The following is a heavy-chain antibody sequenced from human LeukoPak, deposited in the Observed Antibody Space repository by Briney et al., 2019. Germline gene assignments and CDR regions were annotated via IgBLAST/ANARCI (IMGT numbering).Heavy chain of an antibody. CDR2: ISHDGSNK. CDR1: GFTFSSYG. CDR3: AKDLKPYGSGSYYFDY. V-gene: IGHV3-30*18. Sequence: GRSLRLSCAASGFTFSSYGMHWVRQAPGKGLEWVADISHDGSNKYYADSVKGRFTISRDNSKNTLYLQMNSMRAEDTAVYYCAKDLKPYGSGSYYFDYWGQGTLVPVSS. J-gene: IGHJ4*02. D-gene: IGHD3-10*01.